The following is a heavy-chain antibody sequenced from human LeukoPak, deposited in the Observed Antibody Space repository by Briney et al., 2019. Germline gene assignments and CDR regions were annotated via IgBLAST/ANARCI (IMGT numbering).Heavy chain of an antibody. CDR1: GFTFDDYA. CDR2: ISGDGGST. V-gene: IGHV3-43*02. CDR3: AKDMTDGGHDY. Sequence: GGALRLSCAASGFTFDDYAMHWVRPAPGKGREWVSLISGDGGSTYYADSVKGRFTISRDNSKNSLYLQMNSLRTEGTALYYCAKDMTDGGHDYWGQGTLVTVSS. J-gene: IGHJ4*02. D-gene: IGHD2-21*02.